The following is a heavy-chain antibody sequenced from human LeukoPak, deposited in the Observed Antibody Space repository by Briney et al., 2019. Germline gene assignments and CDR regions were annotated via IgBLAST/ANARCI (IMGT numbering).Heavy chain of an antibody. CDR1: GVSVNSHY. V-gene: IGHV4-59*02. CDR2: VHHSENS. J-gene: IGHJ5*02. CDR3: ARGSTGQYDP. Sequence: SETLSLTCSVSGVSVNSHYWSWIRQSPGKGLEWIAYVHHSENSNSNPSLKSRVTTSVDTSRNHFSLKLTSVTAADTAIYYRARGSTGQYDPWGQGILVTVSS. D-gene: IGHD1-14*01.